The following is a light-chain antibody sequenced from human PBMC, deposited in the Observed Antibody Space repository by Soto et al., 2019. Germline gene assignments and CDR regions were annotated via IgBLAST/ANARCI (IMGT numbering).Light chain of an antibody. J-gene: IGLJ3*02. CDR1: SSNIGSNT. CDR2: SNN. V-gene: IGLV1-44*01. Sequence: QLVLTQPPSASGTPGQRVTISCSGSSSNIGSNTVNWFQQLTGTAPKLLTYSNNQRPSGVPDRFSGSKSGTSASLAISGLRSEDEADYYCAAWDASLNGWVFGGGTKVTVL. CDR3: AAWDASLNGWV.